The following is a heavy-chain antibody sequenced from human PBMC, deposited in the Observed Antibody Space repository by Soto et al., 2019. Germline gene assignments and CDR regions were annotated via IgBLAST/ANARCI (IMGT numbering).Heavy chain of an antibody. V-gene: IGHV1-69*13. J-gene: IGHJ6*02. CDR2: IIPIFGTA. D-gene: IGHD5-12*01. CDR1: GGTFSSYA. CDR3: ARSDIVATTAYYYGMDV. Sequence: SVKVSCKASGGTFSSYAISWVRQAPGQGLEWMGGIIPIFGTANYAQKFQGRVTITADESTSTAYMELSSLRSEDTAVYYCARSDIVATTAYYYGMDVRGQGTTVTVSS.